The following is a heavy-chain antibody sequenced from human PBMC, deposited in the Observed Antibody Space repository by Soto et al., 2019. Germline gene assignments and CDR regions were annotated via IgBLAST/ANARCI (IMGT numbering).Heavy chain of an antibody. V-gene: IGHV1-2*02. D-gene: IGHD2-21*02. J-gene: IGHJ4*02. Sequence: GASVKVSCKASGSTFTGYYMHWVRQAPGQGLEWMGWINPNSGGTNYAQKFQGMVTMTRDTSIITAYMELSRLRSDDTAVYYCASRPVVTATSNDYWGQGTLVTVSS. CDR3: ASRPVVTATSNDY. CDR2: INPNSGGT. CDR1: GSTFTGYY.